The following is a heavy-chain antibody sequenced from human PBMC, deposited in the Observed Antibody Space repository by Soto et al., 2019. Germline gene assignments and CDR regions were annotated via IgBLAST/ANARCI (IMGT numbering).Heavy chain of an antibody. Sequence: GGSLRLSCAASGFTFSSYWMHWVCQAPGKGLVWVSRVNSDGTTTNYAASVKGRFTISRDNAKNTLYLQMNSLRAEDTAVYFCARELLTDWFDPWGQGTLVTVSS. V-gene: IGHV3-74*01. CDR3: ARELLTDWFDP. CDR2: VNSDGTTT. CDR1: GFTFSSYW. D-gene: IGHD2-21*02. J-gene: IGHJ5*02.